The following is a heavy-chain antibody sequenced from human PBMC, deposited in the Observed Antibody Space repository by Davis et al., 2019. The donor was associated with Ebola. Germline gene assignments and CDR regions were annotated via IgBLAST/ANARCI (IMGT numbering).Heavy chain of an antibody. V-gene: IGHV1-69*04. CDR1: GGTFTNYA. CDR3: ARERVGYCSGGSCSRFDY. Sequence: SVKVSCKTSGGTFTNYAVNWVRQAPGQGLEWMGRIIPILGIANYAQKFQGRVTITADKSTSTAYMELSSLRSEDTAVYYCARERVGYCSGGSCSRFDYWGQGTLVTVSS. D-gene: IGHD2-15*01. J-gene: IGHJ4*02. CDR2: IIPILGIA.